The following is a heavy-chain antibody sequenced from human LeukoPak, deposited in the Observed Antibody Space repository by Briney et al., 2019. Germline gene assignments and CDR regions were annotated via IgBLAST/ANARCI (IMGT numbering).Heavy chain of an antibody. CDR1: GGSISSYY. Sequence: KPSESLSLTCTVSGGSISSYYWSWIRQPPGKGLEWIGYIYYSGSTNYNPSLKSRVTISVDTSKNQFSLKLSSVTAADTAVYYCARGGRSSGWLAWDYWGQGTLVTVSS. V-gene: IGHV4-59*01. D-gene: IGHD6-19*01. CDR3: ARGGRSSGWLAWDY. CDR2: IYYSGST. J-gene: IGHJ4*02.